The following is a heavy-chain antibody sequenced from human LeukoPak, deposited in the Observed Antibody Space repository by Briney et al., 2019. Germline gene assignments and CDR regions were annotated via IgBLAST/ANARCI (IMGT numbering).Heavy chain of an antibody. Sequence: PGGSLRLSCAASGFTFSSYAMSWVRQAPGKGLEWVSAISGSGGSTYYADSVKGRFTISRDNSKNTLYLQMNSLRAEDTAVYYCAKGNPMGSSCYKNWFDPWGQGTLVTVSS. CDR2: ISGSGGST. D-gene: IGHD3-22*01. CDR3: AKGNPMGSSCYKNWFDP. V-gene: IGHV3-23*01. CDR1: GFTFSSYA. J-gene: IGHJ5*02.